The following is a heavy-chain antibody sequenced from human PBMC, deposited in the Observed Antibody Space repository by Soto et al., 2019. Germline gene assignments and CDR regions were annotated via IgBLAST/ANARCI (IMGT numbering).Heavy chain of an antibody. CDR1: GGTFSSYA. D-gene: IGHD2-21*02. CDR3: ARAHQYDSYCGGDCFFFDY. Sequence: QVQLVQSGAEVKKPGSSVKVSCKASGGTFSSYAISWVRQAPGQGLEWMGGIIPIFGTANYAQKFQGRVTITADEFTSTAYMELSSLRSEDTAVYYCARAHQYDSYCGGDCFFFDYWGQGTLVTVSS. CDR2: IIPIFGTA. V-gene: IGHV1-69*01. J-gene: IGHJ4*02.